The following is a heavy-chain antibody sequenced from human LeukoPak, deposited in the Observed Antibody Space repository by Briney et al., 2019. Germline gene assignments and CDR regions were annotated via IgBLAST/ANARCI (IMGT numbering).Heavy chain of an antibody. CDR1: GGSFSGYY. J-gene: IGHJ4*02. CDR2: INHSGST. CDR3: ARARYVDTGSDY. V-gene: IGHV4-34*01. D-gene: IGHD5-18*01. Sequence: SETLSLTCAVYGGSFSGYYWSWIRQPPGKGLEWIGEINHSGSTNYNPSLKSRVTISVDTSKNQFSLKLSSVTAADTAVYYCARARYVDTGSDYWGQGTLVTVSS.